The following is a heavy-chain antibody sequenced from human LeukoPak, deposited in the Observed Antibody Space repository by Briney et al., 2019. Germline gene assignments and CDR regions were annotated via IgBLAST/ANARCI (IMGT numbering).Heavy chain of an antibody. CDR1: AYSISSGYY. Sequence: SETLSLTCTVSAYSISSGYYWGWIRQPPGKGLEWIGSLSHSGSTFYNPSLKSRVTISVDTSKNQFSLRLRSVTAADTAVYYCARRSPYSTGWSSYFDYWGQGALVTVSS. J-gene: IGHJ4*02. CDR3: ARRSPYSTGWSSYFDY. V-gene: IGHV4-38-2*02. CDR2: LSHSGST. D-gene: IGHD6-19*01.